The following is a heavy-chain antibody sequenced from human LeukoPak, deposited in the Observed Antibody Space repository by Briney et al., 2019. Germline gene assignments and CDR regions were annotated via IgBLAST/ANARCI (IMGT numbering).Heavy chain of an antibody. V-gene: IGHV4-61*02. CDR2: IYTSGST. CDR1: GGSISSGSYY. D-gene: IGHD3-3*01. CDR3: ARENDFWSGYSKYNWFDP. Sequence: KSSQTLSLTCTVSGGSISSGSYYWSWIRQPAGKGLEWIVRIYTSGSTNYNPSLKSRVTISVDTSKNQFSLKLSSVTAADTAVYYCARENDFWSGYSKYNWFDPWGQGTLVTVSS. J-gene: IGHJ5*02.